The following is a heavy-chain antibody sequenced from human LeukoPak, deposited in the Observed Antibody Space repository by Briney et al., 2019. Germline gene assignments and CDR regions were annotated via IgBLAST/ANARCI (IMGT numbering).Heavy chain of an antibody. J-gene: IGHJ4*02. Sequence: SETLSLTCAVYGGSFSGYYWSWIRQPPGKGLEWIGEINHSGSTNYNPSLKCRVTTSVDTSKNQFSLKLSSVTAADTAVYYCAILAQRNCSGGSCPLDYWGQGTLVTVSS. V-gene: IGHV4-34*01. CDR2: INHSGST. D-gene: IGHD2-15*01. CDR1: GGSFSGYY. CDR3: AILAQRNCSGGSCPLDY.